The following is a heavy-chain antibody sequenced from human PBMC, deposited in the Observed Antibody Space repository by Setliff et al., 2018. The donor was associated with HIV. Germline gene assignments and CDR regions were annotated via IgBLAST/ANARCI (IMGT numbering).Heavy chain of an antibody. V-gene: IGHV4-31*03. CDR2: VYYTGES. Sequence: SETLSLTCSVYGGSISRGGRYWGWIRQHPGRGLEWLGYVYYTGESFYKPSLGGRVTILQDKSKNQFSLKLRSVTAADTAVYYCASATVGGASPFDSWGPGTLVTVSS. J-gene: IGHJ4*02. D-gene: IGHD4-4*01. CDR3: ASATVGGASPFDS. CDR1: GGSISRGGRY.